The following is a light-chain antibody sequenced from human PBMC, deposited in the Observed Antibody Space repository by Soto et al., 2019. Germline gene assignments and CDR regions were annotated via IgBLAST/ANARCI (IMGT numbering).Light chain of an antibody. J-gene: IGLJ1*01. CDR2: DVS. CDR1: SSDVGGYNY. CDR3: SSYTSSSTYV. V-gene: IGLV2-14*01. Sequence: QSALTQPASVSGSPGQSITISCTGTSSDVGGYNYVSWYQQHPGKAPKLIIYDVSNRPSGVSNRFSGSKSGNTASPTISGLQAEDETDYYCSSYTSSSTYVFGTGTKLTVL.